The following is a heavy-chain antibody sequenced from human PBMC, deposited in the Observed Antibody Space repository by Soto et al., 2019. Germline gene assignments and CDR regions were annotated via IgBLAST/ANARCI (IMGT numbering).Heavy chain of an antibody. Sequence: ASVKVSCKASGGTFSSYAISWVRQAPGQGLEWMGGIIPIFGTANYAQKFQGRVTITADESTSTAYMELSSLRSEDTAVYYCASSTNQDYYYGMDVWGQGTTVTVSS. CDR2: IIPIFGTA. J-gene: IGHJ6*02. CDR1: GGTFSSYA. CDR3: ASSTNQDYYYGMDV. D-gene: IGHD1-1*01. V-gene: IGHV1-69*13.